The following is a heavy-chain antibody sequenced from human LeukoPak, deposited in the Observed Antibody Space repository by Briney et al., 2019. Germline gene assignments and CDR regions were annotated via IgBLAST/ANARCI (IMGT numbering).Heavy chain of an antibody. J-gene: IGHJ3*02. V-gene: IGHV3-74*01. CDR1: GFTFSDYY. Sequence: SGGSLRLSCVASGFTFSDYYMHWVRQAPGKGPVWVSHMSRDGSITDHADSVKGRFTISRGNAKSTLYLQMNSLRAEDTAVYYCGRGGVVASIDIWGQGTMVTVSS. CDR2: MSRDGSIT. D-gene: IGHD2-21*01. CDR3: GRGGVVASIDI.